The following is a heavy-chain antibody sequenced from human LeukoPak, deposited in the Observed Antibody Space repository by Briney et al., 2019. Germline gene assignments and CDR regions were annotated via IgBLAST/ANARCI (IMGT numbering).Heavy chain of an antibody. CDR2: IYYSGST. J-gene: IGHJ6*03. Sequence: SETLSLTCTVSGGSISSHYWSWIRQPPGKGLEWIEYIYYSGSTNYNPSLKSRVTISVDTSKNQFSLKLSSVTAADTAVYYCARAVGIVVVPAAIPYMDVWGKGTTVTVSS. CDR3: ARAVGIVVVPAAIPYMDV. D-gene: IGHD2-2*02. CDR1: GGSISSHY. V-gene: IGHV4-59*11.